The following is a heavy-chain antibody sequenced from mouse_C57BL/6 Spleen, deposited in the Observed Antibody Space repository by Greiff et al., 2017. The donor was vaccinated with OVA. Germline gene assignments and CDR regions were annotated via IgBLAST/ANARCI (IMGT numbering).Heavy chain of an antibody. J-gene: IGHJ1*03. CDR2: INPSTGGT. V-gene: IGHV1-42*01. CDR1: GYSFTGYY. Sequence: EVQLQESGPELVKPGASVKISCKASGYSFTGYYMNWVKQSPEKSLEWIGEINPSTGGTTYNQKFKAKATLTVDKSSSTAYMQLKSLTSEDSAVYYCARENGSSHWYFDVWGTGTTVTVSS. CDR3: ARENGSSHWYFDV. D-gene: IGHD1-1*01.